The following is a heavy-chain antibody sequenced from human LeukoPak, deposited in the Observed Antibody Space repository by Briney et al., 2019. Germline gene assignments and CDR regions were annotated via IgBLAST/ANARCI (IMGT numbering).Heavy chain of an antibody. CDR2: ISWNMGSI. CDR1: GLPLDNYA. CDR3: AKDIGPLTYDYDTSAYSGAFEY. V-gene: IGHV3-9*01. D-gene: IGHD3-22*01. Sequence: PGRSLRLSRAASGLPLDNYAMQWVRQAPGKGLEWGSSISWNMGSIGYVDSVRGRFTISRDNAKNSLYLQMNSLRAEDTAFYYCAKDIGPLTYDYDTSAYSGAFEYWGQGTLVTVSS. J-gene: IGHJ4*02.